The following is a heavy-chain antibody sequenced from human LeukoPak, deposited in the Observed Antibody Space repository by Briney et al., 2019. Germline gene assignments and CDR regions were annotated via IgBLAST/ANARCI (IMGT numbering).Heavy chain of an antibody. D-gene: IGHD4-17*01. CDR3: ARARGGYGDYGSWFDP. V-gene: IGHV4-59*01. Sequence: SETLSLTCTVSGDSISGYYWNWIRQPPGKGLEWIGFVHYSGSTNYNPFLNSRVTISVDISKNQFSLILSSVTAADTAVYYCARARGGYGDYGSWFDPWGQGTLVPVSS. CDR1: GDSISGYY. CDR2: VHYSGST. J-gene: IGHJ5*02.